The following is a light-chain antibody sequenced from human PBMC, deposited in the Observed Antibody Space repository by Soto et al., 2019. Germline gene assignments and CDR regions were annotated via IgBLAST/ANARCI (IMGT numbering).Light chain of an antibody. V-gene: IGKV1-5*01. Sequence: DIQMTQSPSTLSASVGDRVTTTCRASQSISSWLAWYQQKPGKAPKLLIYDASSLESGVPSRFSGSGSGTEFTLTISSLQPDDFATYYCQQYNSYWTFGQGNKV. J-gene: IGKJ1*01. CDR2: DAS. CDR3: QQYNSYWT. CDR1: QSISSW.